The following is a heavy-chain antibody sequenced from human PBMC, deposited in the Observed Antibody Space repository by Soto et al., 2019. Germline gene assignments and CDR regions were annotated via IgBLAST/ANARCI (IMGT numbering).Heavy chain of an antibody. D-gene: IGHD6-13*01. V-gene: IGHV1-46*01. CDR3: ARDWEEQQLDN. J-gene: IGHJ4*02. CDR2: INPSGGST. CDR1: GYTFTSYY. Sequence: ASVKVSCKASGYTFTSYYMHWVRQAPGQGLEWMGIINPSGGSTSYAQKLQGRVTMTRDTSTSTVYMELSSLRSEDTAVYYCARDWEEQQLDNWGQGTLVTVSS.